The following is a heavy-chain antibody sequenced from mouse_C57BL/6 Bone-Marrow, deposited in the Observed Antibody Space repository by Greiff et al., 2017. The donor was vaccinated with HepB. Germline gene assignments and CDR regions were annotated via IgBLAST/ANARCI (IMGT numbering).Heavy chain of an antibody. V-gene: IGHV5-12*01. CDR3: ARHERVYYGNPYYYAMDY. Sequence: EVKLMESGGGLVQPGGSLKLSCAASGFTFSDYYMYWVRQTPEKRLEWVAYISNGGGSTYYPDTVKGRFTISRDNAKNTLYLQMSRLKSEDTAMYYCARHERVYYGNPYYYAMDYWGQGTSVTVSS. J-gene: IGHJ4*01. CDR2: ISNGGGST. D-gene: IGHD2-1*01. CDR1: GFTFSDYY.